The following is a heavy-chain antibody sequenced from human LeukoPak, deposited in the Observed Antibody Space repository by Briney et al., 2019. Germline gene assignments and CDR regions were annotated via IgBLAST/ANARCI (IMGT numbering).Heavy chain of an antibody. J-gene: IGHJ4*02. CDR2: IYYSGST. D-gene: IGHD1-7*01. CDR3: ASGITGTTVDGLDY. Sequence: SETLSLTCTVSGGSISSSSYYWGWIRQPPGKGLEWIGSIYYSGSTYYNPSLKSRVTISVDTSRNQFSLKLSSVTAADTAVYYCASGITGTTVDGLDYWGQGTLVTVSS. V-gene: IGHV4-39*07. CDR1: GGSISSSSYY.